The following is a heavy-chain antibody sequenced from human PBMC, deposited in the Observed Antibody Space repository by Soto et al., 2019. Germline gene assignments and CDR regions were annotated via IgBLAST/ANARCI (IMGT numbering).Heavy chain of an antibody. J-gene: IGHJ6*03. V-gene: IGHV4-59*08. D-gene: IGHD6-6*01. CDR3: AAPSSGYYYYYYMDV. CDR2: IYYSGST. CDR1: GGSISSYY. Sequence: SETLSLTCTVSGGSISSYYWSWIRQPPGKGLEWIGYIYYSGSTNYNPSLKSRVTISVDTSKNQFSLKLSSVTAADTAVYYCAAPSSGYYYYYYMDVWGKGTTVTVSS.